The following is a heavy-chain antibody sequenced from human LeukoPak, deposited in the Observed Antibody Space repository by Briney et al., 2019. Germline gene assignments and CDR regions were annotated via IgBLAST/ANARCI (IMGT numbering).Heavy chain of an antibody. J-gene: IGHJ5*02. CDR1: GFTFSSYW. Sequence: GGSLRLSCAASGFTFSSYWMHRVRQAPGKGLVWVSRINTDGSSTSYADSVKGRFTISRDNAKNTLYLQMNSLRAEDTAVYYCARVRGYCSSTSCSNWFDPWGQGTLVTVSS. CDR2: INTDGSST. V-gene: IGHV3-74*01. D-gene: IGHD2-2*01. CDR3: ARVRGYCSSTSCSNWFDP.